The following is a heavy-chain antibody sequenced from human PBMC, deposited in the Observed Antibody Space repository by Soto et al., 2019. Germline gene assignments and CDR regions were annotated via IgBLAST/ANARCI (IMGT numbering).Heavy chain of an antibody. CDR2: IWYDGSNK. J-gene: IGHJ6*02. CDR3: ARDHHTAMVHDV. D-gene: IGHD5-18*01. V-gene: IGHV3-33*01. Sequence: GGSLRLSCAASGFTFSSYGMHWVRQAPGKGLEWVAVIWYDGSNKYYTDSVKGRFTISRDNSKSTLYLQMNSLRAEDTAVYYCARDHHTAMVHDVWGQGPTVTVYS. CDR1: GFTFSSYG.